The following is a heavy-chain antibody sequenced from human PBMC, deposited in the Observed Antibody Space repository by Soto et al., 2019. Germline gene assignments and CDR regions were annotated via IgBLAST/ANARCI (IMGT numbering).Heavy chain of an antibody. CDR2: ISSSSSTI. V-gene: IGHV3-48*01. J-gene: IGHJ6*03. D-gene: IGHD2-15*01. CDR1: GFTFSSYS. CDR3: TTTDNNTECGGGSCYYYYYYMDV. Sequence: EVQLVESGGGLVQPGGSLRLSCAASGFTFSSYSMNWVRQAPGKGLEWVSYISSSSSTIYYADSVKGRLTIFRDNAKNSQYLQMNSLRAEDRTVYYLTTTDNNTECGGGSCYYYYYYMDVWGQGTTVTVS.